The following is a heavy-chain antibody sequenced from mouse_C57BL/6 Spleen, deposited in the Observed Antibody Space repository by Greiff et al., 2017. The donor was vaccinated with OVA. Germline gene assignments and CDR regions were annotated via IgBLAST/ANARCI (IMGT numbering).Heavy chain of an antibody. Sequence: QVQLQQPGAELVRPGSSVKLSCKASGYTFTSYWMDWVKQRPGQGLEWIGNIYPSDSETHYNQQFKDKATLTVDKSSSTAYMQLSSLTSEDSAVYYCARAAYDYAGAMDYWGQGTSVTVSS. V-gene: IGHV1-61*01. J-gene: IGHJ4*01. CDR3: ARAAYDYAGAMDY. CDR2: IYPSDSET. D-gene: IGHD2-4*01. CDR1: GYTFTSYW.